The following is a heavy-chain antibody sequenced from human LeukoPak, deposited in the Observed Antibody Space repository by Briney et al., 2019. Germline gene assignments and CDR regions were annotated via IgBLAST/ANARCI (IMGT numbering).Heavy chain of an antibody. Sequence: GASVKVSCKASGYTFTSYGISWVRQAPGQGLGWMGWISAYNGNTNYAQKLRGRVTMTTDTSTSTAYTELRSLRSDDTAVYYCARDPAAAAYYFDYWGQGTLVTVSS. J-gene: IGHJ4*02. CDR3: ARDPAAAAYYFDY. D-gene: IGHD6-13*01. CDR1: GYTFTSYG. CDR2: ISAYNGNT. V-gene: IGHV1-18*01.